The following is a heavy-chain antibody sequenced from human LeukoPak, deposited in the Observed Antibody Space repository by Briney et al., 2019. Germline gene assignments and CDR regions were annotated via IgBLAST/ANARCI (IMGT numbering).Heavy chain of an antibody. CDR1: AFTFSSNA. J-gene: IGHJ4*02. CDR2: TSTSGGST. CDR3: ATARGGY. V-gene: IGHV3-23*01. Sequence: PGGSLRLSCAASAFTFSSNAMSWVRQAPGKGLEWVSGTSTSGGSTYYADSVKGRFTISRDNSKNTLSLQMTSLRAEDTAVYYCATARGGYWGQGTLVTVSS. D-gene: IGHD2-15*01.